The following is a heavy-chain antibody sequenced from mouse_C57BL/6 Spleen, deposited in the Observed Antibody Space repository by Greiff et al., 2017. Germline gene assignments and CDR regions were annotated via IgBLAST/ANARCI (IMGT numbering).Heavy chain of an antibody. CDR3: ARGGYGCYGAVDD. CDR1: GYTFTDYE. Sequence: LVESGAELVRPGASVTLSCKASGYTFTDYEMHWVKQTPVHGLEWIGAIYPETGGTAYNQKFKGKATLTADKSSSTAYMELRSLTSEDSAVYDCARGGYGCYGAVDDWGKGTSVTGSS. CDR2: IYPETGGT. D-gene: IGHD2-3*01. V-gene: IGHV1-15*01. J-gene: IGHJ4*01.